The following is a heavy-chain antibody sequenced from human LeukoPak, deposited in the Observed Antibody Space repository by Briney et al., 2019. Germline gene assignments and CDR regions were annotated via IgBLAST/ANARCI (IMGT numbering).Heavy chain of an antibody. J-gene: IGHJ4*02. V-gene: IGHV3-30*03. CDR2: ISYDGSNK. Sequence: GGSLRLSCAASGFTFSSYSMNWVRQAPGKGLEWVAVISYDGSNKYYADSVKGRFTISRDNSRKTLYLQMNSLRAEDTAVYYCARAPRYCSGGSCQRVGYFDYWGQGTLVTVSS. CDR3: ARAPRYCSGGSCQRVGYFDY. CDR1: GFTFSSYS. D-gene: IGHD2-15*01.